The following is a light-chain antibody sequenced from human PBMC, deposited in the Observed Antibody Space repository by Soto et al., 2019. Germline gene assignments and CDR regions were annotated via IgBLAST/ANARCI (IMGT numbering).Light chain of an antibody. CDR2: GAF. Sequence: EIVLTQSPATLSVSPGETATLSRRASQSVSYNLAWYQQKPGQGPRLLIYGAFTRATGIPARFSGSGSGTEFTLTISSLQSEDFAVYYCQQYKKWPPLTFGGGTKVEIK. CDR1: QSVSYN. V-gene: IGKV3-15*01. J-gene: IGKJ4*01. CDR3: QQYKKWPPLT.